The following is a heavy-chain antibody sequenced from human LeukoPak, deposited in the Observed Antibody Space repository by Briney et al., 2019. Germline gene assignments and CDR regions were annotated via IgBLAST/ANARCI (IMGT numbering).Heavy chain of an antibody. CDR2: INPSDGGT. D-gene: IGHD5-24*01. CDR1: GYTLTIYS. J-gene: IGHJ4*02. Sequence: ASVKVSCKASGYTLTIYSMHWVRQAPGQGLEWMGIINPSDGGTSNAQKFQGRVTVTRDASTSTDYMELSSLTSEDTAVYYCARGSGDGYNPFGYWGQGTLVTVS. CDR3: ARGSGDGYNPFGY. V-gene: IGHV1-46*01.